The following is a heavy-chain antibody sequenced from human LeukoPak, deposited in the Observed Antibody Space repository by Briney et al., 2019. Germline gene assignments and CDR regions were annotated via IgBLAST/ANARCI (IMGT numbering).Heavy chain of an antibody. CDR3: ARGSSSGRGALDY. Sequence: GGSLRLSCAASGFTFRSYSMNWVRQAPGKGLEWVSYISSSNSTIYYGDSVKGRFTISRDNAENSLYLQMNSLRAEDTAVYYCARGSSSGRGALDYWGQGTLDTVSS. CDR2: ISSSNSTI. J-gene: IGHJ4*02. D-gene: IGHD6-6*01. CDR1: GFTFRSYS. V-gene: IGHV3-48*04.